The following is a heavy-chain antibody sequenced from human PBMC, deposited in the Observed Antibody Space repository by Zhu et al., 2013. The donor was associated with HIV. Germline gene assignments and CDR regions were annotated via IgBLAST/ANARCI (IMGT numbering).Heavy chain of an antibody. V-gene: IGHV1-46*01. Sequence: QVQLVQSGAEVKKPGDSVKVSCTTSGYTFTTYYMHWVRQAPGQGLEWMGIFNPYGGSTSYAQRFQGRVTMTRDASTSTVYMELSSLRSEDTAVYYCARDVQSGSYSRYFDYWGQGTLVTVSS. CDR2: FNPYGGST. D-gene: IGHD1-26*01. J-gene: IGHJ4*02. CDR1: GYTFTTYY. CDR3: ARDVQSGSYSRYFDY.